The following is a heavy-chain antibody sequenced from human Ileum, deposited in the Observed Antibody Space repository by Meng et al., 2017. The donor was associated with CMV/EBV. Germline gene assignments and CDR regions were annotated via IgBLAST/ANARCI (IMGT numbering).Heavy chain of an antibody. V-gene: IGHV4-59*01. D-gene: IGHD6-6*01. CDR2: IYYSGST. CDR3: ARARKTLIAARVTAFDI. Sequence: SETLSLTCTVSGGSISSYYWSWIRQPPGKGLEWIGYIYYSGSTNYNPSLKSRVTISVDTSKNQFSLKLSSVTAAATAVYYCARARKTLIAARVTAFDIWGQGTMVTVSS. J-gene: IGHJ3*02. CDR1: GGSISSYY.